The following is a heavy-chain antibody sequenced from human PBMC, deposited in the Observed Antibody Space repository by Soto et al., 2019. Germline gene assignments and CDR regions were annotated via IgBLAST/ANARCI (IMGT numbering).Heavy chain of an antibody. J-gene: IGHJ4*02. D-gene: IGHD2-15*01. CDR1: GFTFSSYS. Sequence: EVQLVESGGGLVQPGGSLRLSCAASGFTFSSYSMNWVRQAPGKGLEWVSYISSSSTIYYADSVKGRFTISRDNAKNALYLQMNSLRAEATAVYYCARDHHCSGGSCYPSGWGQVTLVTVSS. CDR2: ISSSSTI. CDR3: ARDHHCSGGSCYPSG. V-gene: IGHV3-48*01.